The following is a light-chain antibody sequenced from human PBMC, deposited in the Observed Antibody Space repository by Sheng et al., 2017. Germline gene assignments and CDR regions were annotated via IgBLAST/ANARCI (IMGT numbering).Light chain of an antibody. CDR1: QDISNY. Sequence: DIQMTQSPSSLSASVGDRVTISCQASQDISNYLNWYQQRPGKAPKRLIYGASSLQSGVPIRFSGSGSGTDFTFTISSLQPEDIATYYCQHYNNLPLTFGGGTKVEIK. CDR2: GAS. J-gene: IGKJ4*01. CDR3: QHYNNLPLT. V-gene: IGKV1-33*01.